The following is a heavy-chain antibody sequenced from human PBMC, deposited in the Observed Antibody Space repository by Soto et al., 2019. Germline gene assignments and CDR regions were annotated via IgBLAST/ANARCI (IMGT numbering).Heavy chain of an antibody. Sequence: QVQLVESGGGVVQPGRSLRLSCAASGFTFSSYAMHWVRQAPGKGLEWVALISYDGSNKYYADSVKGRFTISRDNPKNTLYLQMTSLRAEDTAVYYCAGGGYCTSTSCYLNWFDPWGQGTLVSVSS. CDR1: GFTFSSYA. V-gene: IGHV3-30-3*01. CDR2: ISYDGSNK. CDR3: AGGGYCTSTSCYLNWFDP. D-gene: IGHD2-2*01. J-gene: IGHJ5*02.